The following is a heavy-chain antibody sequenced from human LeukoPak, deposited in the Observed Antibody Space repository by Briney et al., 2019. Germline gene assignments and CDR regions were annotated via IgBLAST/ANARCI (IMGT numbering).Heavy chain of an antibody. CDR1: GFTFSNAW. V-gene: IGHV3-15*01. J-gene: IGHJ6*02. CDR3: TTMIYDFWSGYFLAQDV. Sequence: GGCLRLSCAASGFTFSNAWMSWVRQAPGKGLEWVGRIKGKTDGGTTDYAAPVKGRFTISRDDSKNTLYLQMNSLKTEDTAVYYCTTMIYDFWSGYFLAQDVWGQGTTVTVSS. CDR2: IKGKTDGGTT. D-gene: IGHD3-3*01.